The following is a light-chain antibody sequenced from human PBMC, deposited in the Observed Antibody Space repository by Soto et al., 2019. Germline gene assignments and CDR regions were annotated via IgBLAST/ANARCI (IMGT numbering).Light chain of an antibody. CDR1: QSISSY. V-gene: IGKV1-39*01. Sequence: DSQMTQSPSSLSAAVGYSVTIPCRASQSISSYLNWYQQKTGKAPKLLIYDASSLQSGVTSRFSGSGSGTDFTLPISSLQPEDFATYYCQQSYSTPLTFGGGTKVDIK. CDR2: DAS. CDR3: QQSYSTPLT. J-gene: IGKJ4*01.